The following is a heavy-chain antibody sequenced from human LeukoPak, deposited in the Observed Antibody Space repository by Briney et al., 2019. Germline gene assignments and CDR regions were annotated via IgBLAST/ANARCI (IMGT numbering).Heavy chain of an antibody. CDR1: GGSISSSSYY. J-gene: IGHJ4*02. D-gene: IGHD3-22*01. CDR3: ARGTKDYYDSSGYYVPHYFDY. V-gene: IGHV4-39*07. Sequence: SETLSLTCTVSGGSISSSSYYWGWIRQPPGKGLEWIGSIYYSGSTYYNPSLKSRVTISVDTSKNQFSLKLSSVTAADTAVYYCARGTKDYYDSSGYYVPHYFDYWGQGTLVTVSS. CDR2: IYYSGST.